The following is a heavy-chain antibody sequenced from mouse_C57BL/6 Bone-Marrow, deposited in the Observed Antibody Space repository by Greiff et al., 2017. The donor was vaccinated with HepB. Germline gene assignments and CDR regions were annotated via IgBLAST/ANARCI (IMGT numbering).Heavy chain of an antibody. D-gene: IGHD2-4*01. CDR3: SRTGIYDYAGCAMHH. Sequence: EVQLQQSGPELVKPGASVKMSRKASGYTFTDYNMHWVKQSHGKSLEWIGYINPNNGGTSYNQKFKGKATLTVNKSSSTAYMELRSLTSEDSAVYYCSRTGIYDYAGCAMHHWGQGTSVTVSS. J-gene: IGHJ4*01. CDR1: GYTFTDYN. V-gene: IGHV1-22*01. CDR2: INPNNGGT.